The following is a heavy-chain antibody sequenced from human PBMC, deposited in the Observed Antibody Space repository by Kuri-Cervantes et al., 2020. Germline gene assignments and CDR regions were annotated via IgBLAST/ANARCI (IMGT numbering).Heavy chain of an antibody. CDR2: SSAYNGNT. D-gene: IGHD4/OR15-4a*01. J-gene: IGHJ3*02. V-gene: IGHV1-18*01. Sequence: ASVKVSCKASGYTFTSYGIRGVRQAPGQGLEWMGWSSAYNGNTNYAQKLQGRVTMTTDTSTSTAYMELRSLRSDDTAVYYCAKAGPDDYGNHETVMGGGAFDIWGQGTMVTVSS. CDR1: GYTFTSYG. CDR3: AKAGPDDYGNHETVMGGGAFDI.